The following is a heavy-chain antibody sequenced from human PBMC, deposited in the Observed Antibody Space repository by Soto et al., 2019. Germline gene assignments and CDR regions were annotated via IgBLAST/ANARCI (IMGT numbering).Heavy chain of an antibody. CDR1: GFSLSTSGVG. Sequence: QITLKESGPTLVKPTQTLTLTCTFSGFSLSTSGVGVGWIRQPPGKALEWLALIYWDDDKRYSPSLKSRLTITNDTSTNQVVLTMTNMDPVDTPPYSCAHREDHGGNSGLQWFDPWGQGPLVTVSS. CDR2: IYWDDDK. D-gene: IGHD2-21*02. CDR3: AHREDHGGNSGLQWFDP. J-gene: IGHJ5*02. V-gene: IGHV2-5*02.